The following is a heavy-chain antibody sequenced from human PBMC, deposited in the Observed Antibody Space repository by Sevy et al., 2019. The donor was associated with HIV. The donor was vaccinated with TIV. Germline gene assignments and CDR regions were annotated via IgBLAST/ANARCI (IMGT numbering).Heavy chain of an antibody. D-gene: IGHD2-15*01. Sequence: GGSLRLSCSASEFTFSSYAMSWVRQAPGKGLEWVSSISGSGGFTYYADFVEGRFIISRDNSKNKLSVQTNSLRAEDTAVYYCAKGFCSGATCPRDYYYYGMDVWGQGTTVTVSS. V-gene: IGHV3-23*01. CDR1: EFTFSSYA. CDR3: AKGFCSGATCPRDYYYYGMDV. J-gene: IGHJ6*02. CDR2: ISGSGGFT.